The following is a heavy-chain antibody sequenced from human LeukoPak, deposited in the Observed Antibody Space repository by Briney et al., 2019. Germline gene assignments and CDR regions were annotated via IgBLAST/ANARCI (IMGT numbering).Heavy chain of an antibody. CDR2: ISGSGRST. J-gene: IGHJ4*02. CDR3: AKMGWQWLVRGINYFDY. D-gene: IGHD6-19*01. Sequence: TGGSLRLSCAASGFTFSSYAMSWVRQAPGKGLEWVSAISGSGRSTYYADSVKGRFTISRDNSKNTLYLQMNSLRAEDTAVYYCAKMGWQWLVRGINYFDYWGQGTLVTVSS. CDR1: GFTFSSYA. V-gene: IGHV3-23*01.